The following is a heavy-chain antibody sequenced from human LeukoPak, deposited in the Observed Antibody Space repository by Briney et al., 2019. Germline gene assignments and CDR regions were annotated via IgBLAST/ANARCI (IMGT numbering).Heavy chain of an antibody. CDR3: ARVSSWTEEPDTGLDH. J-gene: IGHJ4*02. CDR2: IYYSGST. V-gene: IGHV4-39*07. CDR1: GGSISSSSYY. Sequence: PSETLSLTCTVSGGSISSSSYYWGWIRQPPGKGLEWIVSIYYSGSTYYNPSLKSRVTISVDTSKNQFSLQLNSVTPEDTAVYYCARVSSWTEEPDTGLDHWGQGTLVTVSS. D-gene: IGHD6-13*01.